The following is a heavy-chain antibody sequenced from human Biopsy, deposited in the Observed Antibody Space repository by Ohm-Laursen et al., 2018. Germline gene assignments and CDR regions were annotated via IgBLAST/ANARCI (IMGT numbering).Heavy chain of an antibody. CDR3: ARATNSTGWPYYYFYGMDV. J-gene: IGHJ6*02. D-gene: IGHD2/OR15-2a*01. V-gene: IGHV4-59*08. CDR2: IYYSGST. Sequence: SDTLSLTCTVSGGSISSDYWSWIRQTPGKGLEWIGYIYYSGSTNYSPSLESRVIMSVDTSRNQFSLRLSSVAAADTAVYYCARATNSTGWPYYYFYGMDVWGQGTTVTVSS. CDR1: GGSISSDY.